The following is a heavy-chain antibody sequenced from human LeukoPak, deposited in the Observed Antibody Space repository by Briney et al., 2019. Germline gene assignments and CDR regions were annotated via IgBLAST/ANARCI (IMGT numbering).Heavy chain of an antibody. V-gene: IGHV4-39*07. Sequence: PSETLSLTCTVSGGSISSSSYYWGWIRQPPGKGLEWIGSIYYSGSTYYNPSLKSRVTISVDTSKNQFSLKLSSVTAADTAVYYCARESSIHDAFDIWGQGTMVTVSS. CDR1: GGSISSSSYY. CDR2: IYYSGST. CDR3: ARESSIHDAFDI. D-gene: IGHD6-6*01. J-gene: IGHJ3*02.